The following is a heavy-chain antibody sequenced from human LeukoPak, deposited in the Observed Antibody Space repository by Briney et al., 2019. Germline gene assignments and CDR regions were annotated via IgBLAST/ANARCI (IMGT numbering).Heavy chain of an antibody. V-gene: IGHV1-69*06. Sequence: SVKVSCKASGYTFTNHFMHWVRQAPGQDLEWMGGIIPIFGTANYAQKFQGRVTITADKSTSTAYMELSSLRSEDTAVYYCAVGGSMWNWFDPWGQGTLVTVSS. CDR2: IIPIFGTA. J-gene: IGHJ5*02. CDR1: GYTFTNHF. CDR3: AVGGSMWNWFDP. D-gene: IGHD2-2*01.